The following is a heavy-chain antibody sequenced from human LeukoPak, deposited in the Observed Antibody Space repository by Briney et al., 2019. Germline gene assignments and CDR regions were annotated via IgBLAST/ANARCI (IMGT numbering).Heavy chain of an antibody. D-gene: IGHD1-26*01. J-gene: IGHJ6*02. Sequence: ASVKVSCKASGYTLTELSMHWVRQAPGKGLEWVGTFDPEDGETIYAQKFQGRVTMTEDTSTDTAYMELSSLTSEDTAVYYCATSGDGRGSYKYYYYGMDVWGQGTTVTVSS. CDR2: FDPEDGET. V-gene: IGHV1-24*01. CDR1: GYTLTELS. CDR3: ATSGDGRGSYKYYYYGMDV.